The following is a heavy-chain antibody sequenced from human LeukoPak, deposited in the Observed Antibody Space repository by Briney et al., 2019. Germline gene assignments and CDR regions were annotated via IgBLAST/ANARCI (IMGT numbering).Heavy chain of an antibody. J-gene: IGHJ3*02. CDR2: MHNSGSS. D-gene: IGHD3-3*02. V-gene: IGHV4-59*01. CDR3: ARSAECIRNAFDI. Sequence: KASETLSLTCTVSGASTSYFYWNWIRQPPGKGLEWIGYMHNSGSSKHTPSLKSRLTISIDSSKNQFSLQLASVTATDTAISYCARSAECIRNAFDIWGQGTMVSVSS. CDR1: GASTSYFY.